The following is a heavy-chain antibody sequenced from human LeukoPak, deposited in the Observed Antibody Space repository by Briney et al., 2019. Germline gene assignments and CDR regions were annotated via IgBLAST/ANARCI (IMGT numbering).Heavy chain of an antibody. V-gene: IGHV3-53*01. CDR3: ARAPERGGHSSSPDY. CDR1: GFSVSSNH. D-gene: IGHD6-6*01. CDR2: IYISGTV. Sequence: PGGSLRLSCAASGFSVSSNHMNWVRQAPGKGLEWVSVIYISGTVYYADSVKGRFTISRDNSKNTLFLQMNSLRCDDTAVYYCARAPERGGHSSSPDYWGQGTLVTVSS. J-gene: IGHJ4*02.